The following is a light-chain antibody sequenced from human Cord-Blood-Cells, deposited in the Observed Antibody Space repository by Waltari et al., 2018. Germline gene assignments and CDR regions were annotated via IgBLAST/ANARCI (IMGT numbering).Light chain of an antibody. CDR3: QQYDNLPLT. Sequence: DIQMTQSPSSLSASVGDRVTITCQASQDISNYLNWYQQKPGKAPKLLLYYASNLETGVPSRFSGSGSGTDFTFTISSLQPEDIATYYCQQYDNLPLTFGGGTKVEIK. J-gene: IGKJ4*01. V-gene: IGKV1-33*01. CDR2: YAS. CDR1: QDISNY.